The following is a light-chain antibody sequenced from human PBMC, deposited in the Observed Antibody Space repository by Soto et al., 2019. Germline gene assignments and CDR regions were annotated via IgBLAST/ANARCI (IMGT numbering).Light chain of an antibody. J-gene: IGLJ1*01. CDR1: NIGSKS. CDR3: KVWDTGSDHHV. Sequence: SYELSQPPSVSVAPGQTARITCGGNNIGSKSVHWYQQKPGQAPVLVVYDDRDRPSGIPERFSGSKSGITATLIISRVEAGDEADYYCKVWDTGSDHHVFGTGTKVTVL. V-gene: IGLV3-21*02. CDR2: DDR.